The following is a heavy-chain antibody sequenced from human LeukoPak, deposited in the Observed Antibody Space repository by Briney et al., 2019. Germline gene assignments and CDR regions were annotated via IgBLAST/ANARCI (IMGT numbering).Heavy chain of an antibody. CDR3: ARDDYYDSSGYYSLGI. D-gene: IGHD3-22*01. CDR2: ISYDGSNK. Sequence: PGGSLRLSCAASGFTSSSYAMHWVRQAPGKGLEWVAVISYDGSNKYYANSVKGRFTISRDNSKNTLYLQMNSLRAEDTAVYYCARDDYYDSSGYYSLGIWGQGTMVTVSS. J-gene: IGHJ3*02. V-gene: IGHV3-30*04. CDR1: GFTSSSYA.